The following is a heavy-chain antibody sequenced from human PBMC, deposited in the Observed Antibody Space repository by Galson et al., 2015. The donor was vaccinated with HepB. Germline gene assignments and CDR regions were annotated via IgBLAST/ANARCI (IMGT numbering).Heavy chain of an antibody. J-gene: IGHJ4*02. CDR2: ISDDGSNK. D-gene: IGHD2-2*01. Sequence: SLRLSCAASGFTFSDYGMHWVRQTPGKDLEWVAVISDDGSNKYYADSVKGRFTISRDNSKNKRYLEMNSLRAEDTAVYYCAKGCSLFGTSCYLDSWGQGTLVTVSS. CDR3: AKGCSLFGTSCYLDS. CDR1: GFTFSDYG. V-gene: IGHV3-30*18.